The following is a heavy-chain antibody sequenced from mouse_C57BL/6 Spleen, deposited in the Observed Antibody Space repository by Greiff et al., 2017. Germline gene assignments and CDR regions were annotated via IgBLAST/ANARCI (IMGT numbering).Heavy chain of an antibody. CDR1: GFTFSSYG. V-gene: IGHV5-6*02. J-gene: IGHJ3*01. CDR3: ASLDGYYGAY. Sequence: DVMLVESGGDLVKPGGSLKLSCAASGFTFSSYGMSWVRQTPDKRLEWVATISSGGSYTYYPDSVKGRFTISRDNAKNTLYLQMSSLKSEDTAMYYCASLDGYYGAYWGQGTLVTVSA. D-gene: IGHD2-3*01. CDR2: ISSGGSYT.